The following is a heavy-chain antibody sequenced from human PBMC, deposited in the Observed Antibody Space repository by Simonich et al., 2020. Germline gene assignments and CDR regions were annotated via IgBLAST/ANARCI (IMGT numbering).Heavy chain of an antibody. CDR2: TNPNSGGT. J-gene: IGHJ6*03. Sequence: QVQLVQSGAEVKKPGASVKVSCKASGYTFTGYFMHWVRQAPGQGLGEMGWTNPNSGGTNYAQKVQGRVTMTRDTSISTAYMELSRLRSDDTAVYYCARGALTGDYYYMDVWGKGTTVTVSS. D-gene: IGHD7-27*01. V-gene: IGHV1-2*02. CDR3: ARGALTGDYYYMDV. CDR1: GYTFTGYF.